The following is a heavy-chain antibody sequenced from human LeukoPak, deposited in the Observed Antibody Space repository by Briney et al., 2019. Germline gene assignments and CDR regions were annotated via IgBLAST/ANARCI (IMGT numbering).Heavy chain of an antibody. J-gene: IGHJ4*02. V-gene: IGHV3-30*02. CDR1: GFTFSSYG. D-gene: IGHD5-18*01. CDR2: IRYDGSNK. Sequence: GGSLRLSCAASGFTFSSYGMHWVRQAPGKGLEWVAFIRYDGSNKYYADSVKGRFTISRDNSKNTLYLQMNSLRAEDTAVYYCARHLSGITGYTYGRGIDYWGQGTLVTVSS. CDR3: ARHLSGITGYTYGRGIDY.